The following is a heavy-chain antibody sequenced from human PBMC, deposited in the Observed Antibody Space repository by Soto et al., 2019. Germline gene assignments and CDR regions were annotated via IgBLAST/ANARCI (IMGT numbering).Heavy chain of an antibody. CDR2: IKHSGST. Sequence: LTCAVYGGFFSGYYWSWIRQPPGKGLEWIGEIKHSGSTYYNPSLKSRVTISLDTSKNQFSLKLTSLTAADTAVYFCAGTTFFSQEYNWFDPWGQGTLVTVSS. CDR1: GGFFSGYY. V-gene: IGHV4-34*01. D-gene: IGHD3-3*01. CDR3: AGTTFFSQEYNWFDP. J-gene: IGHJ5*02.